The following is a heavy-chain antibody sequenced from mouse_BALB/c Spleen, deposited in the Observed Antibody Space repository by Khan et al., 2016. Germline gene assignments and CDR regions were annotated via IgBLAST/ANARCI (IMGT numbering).Heavy chain of an antibody. CDR3: ARRWDYGTSPAWFAY. CDR1: GYTFSTYW. CDR2: ILPGSGST. D-gene: IGHD1-1*01. V-gene: IGHV1-9*01. Sequence: QVQLQQSGAELMKPGASVKISCKATGYTFSTYWIEWVKQRPGHGLEWIGEILPGSGSTNYNEKFKGKATFTADTSSNTAYMQLSSLTSEDSAVYDCARRWDYGTSPAWFAYWGQGTLVTVSA. J-gene: IGHJ3*01.